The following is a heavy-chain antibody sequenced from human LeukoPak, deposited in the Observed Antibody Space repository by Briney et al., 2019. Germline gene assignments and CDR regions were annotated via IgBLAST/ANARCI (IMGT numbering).Heavy chain of an antibody. CDR3: AKDQGYDILTGYYRGHFDY. J-gene: IGHJ4*02. V-gene: IGHV3-23*01. CDR1: GFTFSSYA. CDR2: ISGSGGST. D-gene: IGHD3-9*01. Sequence: GGSLRLSCAASGFTFSSYAMSWVRQAPGKGLEWVSAISGSGGSTYYADSVKGRFTVSRDNSKTTLYLQTNSLRAEDTAVYYCAKDQGYDILTGYYRGHFDYWGQGTLVTVSS.